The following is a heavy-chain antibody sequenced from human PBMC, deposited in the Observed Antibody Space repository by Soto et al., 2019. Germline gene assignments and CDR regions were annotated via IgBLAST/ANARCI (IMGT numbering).Heavy chain of an antibody. CDR3: AREDPEDYYAGMDV. CDR2: IYYSGNP. J-gene: IGHJ6*02. CDR1: GGSISSGAYH. Sequence: QVQLQESGPGLVKPSQTLSLNCTVSGGSISSGAYHWNWIRQHPGKGLEWIGHIYYSGNPYYNPSLKRRVTISVDKSKNQFSLMLSSVTAADTAVYYCAREDPEDYYAGMDVWGQGATVTVSS. V-gene: IGHV4-31*03.